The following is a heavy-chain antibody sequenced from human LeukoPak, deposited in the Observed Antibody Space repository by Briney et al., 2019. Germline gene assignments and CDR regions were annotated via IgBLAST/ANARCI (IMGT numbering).Heavy chain of an antibody. CDR2: IYYSGST. J-gene: IGHJ4*02. CDR1: GGSISSGGYY. D-gene: IGHD3-10*01. CDR3: ARAVGFGELSFDY. Sequence: PSGTLSLTCTVSGGSISSGGYYWSWIRQHPGKGLEWIGYIYYSGSTYYNPSLKSRVTISVDTSKNQFSLKLSSVTAADAAVYYCARAVGFGELSFDYWGQGTLVTVSS. V-gene: IGHV4-31*03.